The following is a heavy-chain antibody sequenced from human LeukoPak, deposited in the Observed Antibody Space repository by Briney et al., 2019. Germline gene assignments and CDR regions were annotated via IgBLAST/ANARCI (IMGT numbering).Heavy chain of an antibody. CDR2: INHSGST. J-gene: IGHJ6*03. D-gene: IGHD6-13*01. CDR1: GGSFSGYY. Sequence: SETLSLTCAVYGGSFSGYYWSWIRQPPGKGLEWIGEINHSGSTNYNPSLKSRVTISVDTSKNQFSLKLSSVTAADTAVYYCARGRTFHIAAAGSRYYMDVWGKGTTVTVSS. V-gene: IGHV4-34*01. CDR3: ARGRTFHIAAAGSRYYMDV.